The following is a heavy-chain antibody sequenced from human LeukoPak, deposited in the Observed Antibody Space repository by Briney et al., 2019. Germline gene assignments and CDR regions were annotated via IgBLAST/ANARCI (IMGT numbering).Heavy chain of an antibody. D-gene: IGHD4-17*01. CDR1: GYSISSGYY. Sequence: SETLSLTCTVSGYSISSGYYWGWIRQPPGKGLEWIGSIYHSGSTYYNPSLKSRVTISVDTSKNQFSLKLSSVTAADTAVYYCARVTYGSYYNYYYMDVWGKGTTVTVSS. CDR3: ARVTYGSYYNYYYMDV. CDR2: IYHSGST. V-gene: IGHV4-38-2*02. J-gene: IGHJ6*03.